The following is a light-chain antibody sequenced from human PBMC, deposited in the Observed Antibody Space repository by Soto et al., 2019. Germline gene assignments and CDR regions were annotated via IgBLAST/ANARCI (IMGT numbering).Light chain of an antibody. Sequence: DIQMTQSPSTLSASVGDRVTIACRASQSVNTWLAWYQQKPGKAPRLLIYDASTLESGVPSRFGGSGSGTEFTLTISSLQPDDFTTYYCQQYYRFPFTFGQGTKLEIK. CDR2: DAS. CDR1: QSVNTW. V-gene: IGKV1-5*01. J-gene: IGKJ2*01. CDR3: QQYYRFPFT.